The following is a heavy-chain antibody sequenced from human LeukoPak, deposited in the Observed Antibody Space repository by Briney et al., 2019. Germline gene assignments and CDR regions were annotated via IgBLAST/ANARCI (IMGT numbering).Heavy chain of an antibody. V-gene: IGHV4-34*01. CDR2: INHSGST. CDR3: ARVGVQQQLDYNWFDP. CDR1: GVSFSGYY. J-gene: IGHJ5*02. D-gene: IGHD6-13*01. Sequence: SETLSLTCAVYGVSFSGYYLSWIRQPPGKGLEWIGEINHSGSTNYNPSLKSRVTISVDTSKNQFSLKLSSVTAADTAVYYCARVGVQQQLDYNWFDPWGQGTLVTVSS.